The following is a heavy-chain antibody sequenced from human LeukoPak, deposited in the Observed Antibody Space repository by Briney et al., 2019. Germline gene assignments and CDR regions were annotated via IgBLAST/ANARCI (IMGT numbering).Heavy chain of an antibody. CDR2: INTNTGNP. J-gene: IGHJ3*02. CDR1: GYTFTSYA. V-gene: IGHV7-4-1*02. Sequence: AAVKVSCKAPGYTFTSYAMNWVRQAPGQGLEWMGWINTNTGNPTYAQGFTGRFVFSLDTSVSPAYLQISSLKAEDTAVYYCARAYYYDSSGYLEWNDAFDIWGQGTMVTVSS. CDR3: ARAYYYDSSGYLEWNDAFDI. D-gene: IGHD3-22*01.